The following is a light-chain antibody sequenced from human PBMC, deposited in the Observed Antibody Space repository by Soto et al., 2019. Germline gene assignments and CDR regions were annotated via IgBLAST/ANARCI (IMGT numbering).Light chain of an antibody. Sequence: PITQSPSTLSASVGDRVTISCRASQSISTYLNWYQQKPGKAPRLLISAASNLQSGVPSRFSGSGSGTDFTLTISSLQPEDFATYCCQQTYSPPWGLGQGTKVDIK. CDR2: AAS. V-gene: IGKV1-39*01. CDR1: QSISTY. J-gene: IGKJ1*01. CDR3: QQTYSPPWG.